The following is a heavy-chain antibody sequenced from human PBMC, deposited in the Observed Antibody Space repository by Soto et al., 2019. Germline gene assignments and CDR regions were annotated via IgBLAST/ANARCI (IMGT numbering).Heavy chain of an antibody. Sequence: SETLSLTCTASADSINKTNWWSWVSHPPGKGLEWLAETHQSGSTSYSPSLTGRVTISVDNSYKQFSRKLRSVSAADTPVYYCATVPIIVEIPPGTSRWFKPWGEGTLVAVSS. J-gene: IGHJ5*02. CDR1: ADSINKTNW. CDR3: ATVPIIVEIPPGTSRWFKP. D-gene: IGHD2-15*01. CDR2: THQSGST. V-gene: IGHV4-4*02.